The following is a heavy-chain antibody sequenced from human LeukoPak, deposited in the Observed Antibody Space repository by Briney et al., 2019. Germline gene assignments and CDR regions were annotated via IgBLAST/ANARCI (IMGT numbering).Heavy chain of an antibody. Sequence: QSVGSLRLSCAASGFTFSSYAMHWVRQAPGKGLEYVSAISSNGGSTYYANSVKSRFTISRDNSKNTLYLQMASLRAEDMAVYYCARDNAKRGYSYGPQGYWGQGTLVTVSS. CDR1: GFTFSSYA. CDR3: ARDNAKRGYSYGPQGY. V-gene: IGHV3-64*01. D-gene: IGHD5-18*01. J-gene: IGHJ4*02. CDR2: ISSNGGST.